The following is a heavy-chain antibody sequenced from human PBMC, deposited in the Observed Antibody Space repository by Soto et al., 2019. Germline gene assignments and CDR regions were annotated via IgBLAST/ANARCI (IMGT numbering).Heavy chain of an antibody. V-gene: IGHV1-69*13. CDR3: ARDRYYDSSGPPGGMDV. D-gene: IGHD3-22*01. J-gene: IGHJ6*02. CDR1: GGTFSSYA. CDR2: IIPIFGTA. Sequence: ASVKVSCKATGGTFSSYATSWVRQAPGQGLEWMGGIIPIFGTANYAQKFQGRVTITAYESTSTAYMELSSLRSEDTAVYYCARDRYYDSSGPPGGMDVWGQGTTVTVSS.